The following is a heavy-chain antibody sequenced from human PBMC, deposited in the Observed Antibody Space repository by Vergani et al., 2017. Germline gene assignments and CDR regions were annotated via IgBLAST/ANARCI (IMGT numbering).Heavy chain of an antibody. CDR1: GGTFSSYA. J-gene: IGHJ5*02. V-gene: IGHV1-69*01. CDR3: AGCGRQSSGQLRWFDP. Sequence: QVQLVQSGAEVKKPGSSVKVSCKASGGTFSSYAISWVRQAPGQGLEWMGGIIPIFGTANYAQKFQGRVTITADESTSTAYLELSSLRSEDTAVYYCAGCGRQSSGQLRWFDPWGQGTLVTVSS. CDR2: IIPIFGTA. D-gene: IGHD6-19*01.